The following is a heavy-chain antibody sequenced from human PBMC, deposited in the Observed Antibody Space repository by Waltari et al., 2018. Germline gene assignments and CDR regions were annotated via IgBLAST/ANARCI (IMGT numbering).Heavy chain of an antibody. CDR3: ARHTKQHYYFDY. V-gene: IGHV3-23*03. CDR2: IYSGGST. CDR1: GFTFSSYA. Sequence: EVQLVESGGGLVQPGGSLRLSCAASGFTFSSYAMSWVRQAPGKGLEWVSVIYSGGSTYYADSVKGRFTISRDNSKNTLDLQMNSLRAEDTAVYYCARHTKQHYYFDYWGQGTLVTVSS. J-gene: IGHJ4*02. D-gene: IGHD6-13*01.